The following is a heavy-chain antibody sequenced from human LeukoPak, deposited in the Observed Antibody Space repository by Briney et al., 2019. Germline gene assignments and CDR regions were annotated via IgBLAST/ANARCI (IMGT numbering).Heavy chain of an antibody. CDR1: GGTFSSYA. J-gene: IGHJ4*02. CDR3: ATSPPMVRGVTFDH. Sequence: ASVKVSCKASGGTFSSYAISWVRRAPGQGLEWMGGIIPIFGTANYAQKFQGRVTITADKSTSTAYMELSSLRSEDTAVYYCATSPPMVRGVTFDHWGQGTLVTVSS. V-gene: IGHV1-69*06. CDR2: IIPIFGTA. D-gene: IGHD3-10*01.